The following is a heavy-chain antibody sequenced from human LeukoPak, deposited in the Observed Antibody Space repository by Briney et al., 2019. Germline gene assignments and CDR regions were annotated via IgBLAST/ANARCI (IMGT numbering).Heavy chain of an antibody. Sequence: GGSLRPACAASGFTFSSYAMSWVRQAPGKGLEWVSSISGSGGSTYYADSVKGRFTISRDNSKNTLYLQMNSLRAEDTAVYYCAKGTFGSTSYRASPFDYWGQGTLVTVSS. J-gene: IGHJ4*02. CDR2: ISGSGGST. D-gene: IGHD2-2*01. CDR3: AKGTFGSTSYRASPFDY. CDR1: GFTFSSYA. V-gene: IGHV3-23*01.